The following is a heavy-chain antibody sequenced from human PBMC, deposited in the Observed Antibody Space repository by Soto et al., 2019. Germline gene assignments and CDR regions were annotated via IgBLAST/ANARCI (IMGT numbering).Heavy chain of an antibody. J-gene: IGHJ3*02. CDR2: IDWDDDK. CDR1: GFSLSTSGMC. CDR3: ARISYYYDSSGLGAFDI. Sequence: SGPTLVNPTQTLTLTCTFSGFSLSTSGMCVSWIRQPPGKALEWLALIDWDDDKYYSTSLKTRLTISKDTSKNQVVLTMTNMDPVDTATYHCARISYYYDSSGLGAFDIWGQGTMVTVSS. D-gene: IGHD3-22*01. V-gene: IGHV2-70*01.